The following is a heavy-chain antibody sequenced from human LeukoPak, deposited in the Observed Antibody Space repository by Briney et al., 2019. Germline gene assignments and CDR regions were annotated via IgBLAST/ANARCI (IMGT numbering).Heavy chain of an antibody. D-gene: IGHD3/OR15-3a*01. CDR3: RRRSTIHDFLDI. J-gene: IGHJ3*02. CDR1: GFTFSDHY. V-gene: IGHV3-72*01. Sequence: GGSLRLSCAASGFTFSDHYMDWVRQAPGMGLEWVGRITKKANSYTTEYVACVKGRFTISRDESKKSLNRQMNSLKPEDTAVYYCRRRSTIHDFLDIWGQGTMVTV. CDR2: ITKKANSYTT.